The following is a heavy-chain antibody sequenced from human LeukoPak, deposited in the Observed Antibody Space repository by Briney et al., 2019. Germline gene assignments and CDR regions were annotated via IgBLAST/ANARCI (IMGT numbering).Heavy chain of an antibody. V-gene: IGHV4-59*08. J-gene: IGHJ6*03. CDR2: IYYSGST. D-gene: IGHD6-19*01. CDR1: GGSISSYY. Sequence: PSETLSLTCTVSGGSISSYYWSWIRQPPGKGLEWIGYIYYSGSTNYNPSLKSRVTISVDTSKNQFSLKLSSVTAADTAVYYCARQVFGSGWTLYYYYYYYMDVWGKGTTVTISS. CDR3: ARQVFGSGWTLYYYYYYYMDV.